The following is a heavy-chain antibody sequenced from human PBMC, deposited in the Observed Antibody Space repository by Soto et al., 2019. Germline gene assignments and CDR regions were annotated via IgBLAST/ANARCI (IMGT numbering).Heavy chain of an antibody. Sequence: QAHLEQSGAEVKRPGASVKVSCKASGYTFSDFDINWLRQASGQGPEWMGWMNAKSGDTFSAQRFQGEYTMTWDTSLSTGYMEVGSLTSDDTAIYFCARGNPFNYAGFDVWGQGTTVAVSS. CDR3: ARGNPFNYAGFDV. D-gene: IGHD3-16*01. CDR1: GYTFSDFD. CDR2: MNAKSGDT. J-gene: IGHJ6*02. V-gene: IGHV1-8*01.